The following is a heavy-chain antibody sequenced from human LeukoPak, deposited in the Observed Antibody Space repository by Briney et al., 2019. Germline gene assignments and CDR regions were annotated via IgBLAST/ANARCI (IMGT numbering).Heavy chain of an antibody. V-gene: IGHV4-59*01. CDR1: GGSISTYY. Sequence: SGTLSLTCTVSGGSISTYYWSWIRQPPGKGLEWIGYIYYSGSTNYNPSLKSRVTISVDTSKNQFSLKLSSVTAADTAVYYCARMSGTNYYYYGMDVWGQGTTVTVSS. CDR2: IYYSGST. CDR3: ARMSGTNYYYYGMDV. J-gene: IGHJ6*02. D-gene: IGHD1-26*01.